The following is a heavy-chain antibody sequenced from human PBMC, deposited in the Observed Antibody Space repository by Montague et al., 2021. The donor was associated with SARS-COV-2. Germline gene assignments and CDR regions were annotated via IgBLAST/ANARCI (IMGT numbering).Heavy chain of an antibody. J-gene: IGHJ5*02. Sequence: TLSLTCTDSGGSISSGGYYWSWIRQHPGKGLEWIGYIYYSGSTYYNPSLKSRVTISVDTSKNQFSLKLSSVTAADTAVYYCARAVSITIFGVVGWFDPWGQGTLVTVSS. CDR3: ARAVSITIFGVVGWFDP. V-gene: IGHV4-31*03. CDR2: IYYSGST. CDR1: GGSISSGGYY. D-gene: IGHD3-3*01.